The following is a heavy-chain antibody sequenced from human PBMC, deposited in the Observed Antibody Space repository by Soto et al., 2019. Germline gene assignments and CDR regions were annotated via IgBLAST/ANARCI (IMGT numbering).Heavy chain of an antibody. J-gene: IGHJ6*02. V-gene: IGHV3-48*02. CDR2: ISSSSSTI. D-gene: IGHD1-26*01. CDR3: ARDAQELANYAMDV. Sequence: HPGGARRLSCAASGFTFSSYSMTWVRQAPGKGLEWVSYISSSSSTIYYADSVKGRFTISRDNAKNSLYLQMNSLRDEDTAVYYCARDAQELANYAMDVWGQGTTVTVSS. CDR1: GFTFSSYS.